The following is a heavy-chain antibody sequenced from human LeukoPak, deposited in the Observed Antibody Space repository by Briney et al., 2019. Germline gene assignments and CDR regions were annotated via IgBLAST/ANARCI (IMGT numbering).Heavy chain of an antibody. D-gene: IGHD3-9*01. V-gene: IGHV4-39*01. Sequence: PSETLSLTRSVCGDPIRQSNYWGWLRQPPGKALEWLGSIYSSGSTYYDPPLKSRITVSADMSKNQFSLKVTSVTAADTALYYGARCPTGDYSRFDNWGQGTLVTVSS. CDR2: IYSSGST. J-gene: IGHJ4*02. CDR1: GDPIRQSNY. CDR3: ARCPTGDYSRFDN.